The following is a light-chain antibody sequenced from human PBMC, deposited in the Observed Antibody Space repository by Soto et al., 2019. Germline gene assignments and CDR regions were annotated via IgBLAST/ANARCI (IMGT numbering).Light chain of an antibody. J-gene: IGLJ2*01. CDR3: AAWDDSLEVV. CDR1: SSNIGSNT. Sequence: QSVLTQPPSASGTPGQRVTISCSGSSSNIGSNTVNWYQQLPGTAPKLLIYSNNQRPSGVPDRFSGSQSGTSASLAISGLQSEDEADYYCAAWDDSLEVVFGGGTKLSVL. CDR2: SNN. V-gene: IGLV1-44*01.